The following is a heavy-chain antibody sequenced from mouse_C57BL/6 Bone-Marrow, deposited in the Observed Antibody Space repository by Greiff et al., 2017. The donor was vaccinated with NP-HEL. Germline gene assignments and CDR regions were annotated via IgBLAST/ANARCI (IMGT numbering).Heavy chain of an antibody. CDR2: INPNNGGT. V-gene: IGHV1-26*01. CDR3: ARENYYGSSNDY. CDR1: GYTFTDYY. Sequence: EVQLQQSGPELVKPGASVKISCKASGYTFTDYYMNWVKQSHGKSLEWIGDINPNNGGTSYNQKFKGKATLTVDKSSSTAYMELRSLTSEDSAVYYCARENYYGSSNDYWGQGTTLTVSS. J-gene: IGHJ2*01. D-gene: IGHD1-1*01.